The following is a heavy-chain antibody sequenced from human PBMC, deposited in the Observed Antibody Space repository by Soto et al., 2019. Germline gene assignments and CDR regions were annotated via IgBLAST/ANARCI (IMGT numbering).Heavy chain of an antibody. D-gene: IGHD3-3*01. CDR1: GFTFSSYG. V-gene: IGHV3-33*01. Sequence: QVQLVESGGGVVQPGRSLRLSCAASGFTFSSYGMHWVRQAPGKGLEWVAVIWYDGSNKYYADSVKGRFTISRDNSKNPLYLQMTSLRAEDTAVYYCARQGTIFGPYGMDVWGQGTTVTVSS. J-gene: IGHJ6*02. CDR3: ARQGTIFGPYGMDV. CDR2: IWYDGSNK.